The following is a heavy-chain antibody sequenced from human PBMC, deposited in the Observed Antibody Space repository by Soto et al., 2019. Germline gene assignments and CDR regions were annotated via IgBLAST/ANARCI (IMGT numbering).Heavy chain of an antibody. J-gene: IGHJ1*01. V-gene: IGHV3-48*01. CDR3: ARPYYDFWSGYYDYFQH. CDR1: GFTFSSYS. D-gene: IGHD3-3*01. Sequence: PGGSLRLSCAASGFTFSSYSMNWVRQAPGKGLEWVSYISSSSTIYYADSVKGRFTISRDNAKNSLYLQMNSLRAEDTAVYYCARPYYDFWSGYYDYFQHWGQGTLVTVSS. CDR2: ISSSSTI.